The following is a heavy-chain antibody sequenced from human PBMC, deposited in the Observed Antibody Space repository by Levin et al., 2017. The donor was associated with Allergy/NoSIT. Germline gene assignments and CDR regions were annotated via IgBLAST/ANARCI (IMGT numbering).Heavy chain of an antibody. V-gene: IGHV3-74*01. CDR1: GFPFSRDW. CDR2: IYGDGSSP. Sequence: PGGSLRLSCAASGFPFSRDWMHWVRQAPGKGLVWVSCIYGDGSSPTYADSVKGRFTISRDNAKNTLYLEMSSLIAEDTAVYYCARDQGYAMDVWGQGTTVIVSS. J-gene: IGHJ6*02. CDR3: ARDQGYAMDV.